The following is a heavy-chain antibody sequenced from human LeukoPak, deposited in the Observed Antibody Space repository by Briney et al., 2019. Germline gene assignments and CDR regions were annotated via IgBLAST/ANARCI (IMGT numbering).Heavy chain of an antibody. D-gene: IGHD2-2*01. V-gene: IGHV3-7*01. CDR1: GFTFSSYW. J-gene: IGHJ6*03. CDR2: IKQDGSEK. CDR3: ARGAIVVVPAAPYYYMDV. Sequence: PGGSLRLSCAASGFTFSSYWMSWVRQAPGKGLEWVANIKQDGSEKYYVDSVKGRFTISRDNAKNSLYLQMNSLRAEDTALYYCARGAIVVVPAAPYYYMDVWGKGTTVTVSS.